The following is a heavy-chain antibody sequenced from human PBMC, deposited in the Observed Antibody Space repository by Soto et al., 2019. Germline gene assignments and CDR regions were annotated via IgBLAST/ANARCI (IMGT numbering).Heavy chain of an antibody. V-gene: IGHV4-39*01. CDR3: ATSPDWSFLYFVL. J-gene: IGHJ2*01. CDR1: GGSIRSSSYY. D-gene: IGHD1-1*01. CDR2: IYYTGST. Sequence: QLQLQESGPGLVKPSETLSLTCTVSGGSIRSSSYYWGWIRQPPGKGLEWIASIYYTGSTYSNLSLKSRVTLSEDTSMNQCSLKLTSVTAADTAVYYCATSPDWSFLYFVLWGRGTLATVSS.